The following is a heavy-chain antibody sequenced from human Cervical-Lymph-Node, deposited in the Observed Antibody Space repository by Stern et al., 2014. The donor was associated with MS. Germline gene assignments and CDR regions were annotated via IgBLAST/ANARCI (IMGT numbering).Heavy chain of an antibody. CDR3: GKDLHYWTADS. V-gene: IGHV3-23*04. J-gene: IGHJ4*02. CDR1: GFTFSNFA. CDR2: SGTDGGT. Sequence: EVQLVESGGGLVQPGGSLRLSCAGSGFTFSNFAITWIRQAPGKGLEWVSGSGTDGGTHYAESVEGSISISRDNSKNTLYLQMDRLRVEDTAIYYCGKDLHYWTADSWGQGTLVTVSS. D-gene: IGHD1-1*01.